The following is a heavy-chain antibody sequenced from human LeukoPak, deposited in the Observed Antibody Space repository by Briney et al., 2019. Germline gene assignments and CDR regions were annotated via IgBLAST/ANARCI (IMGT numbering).Heavy chain of an antibody. CDR1: GFIFRNFA. CDR3: AKVPNSGNHYYFDY. V-gene: IGHV3-23*01. CDR2: ISGRGSES. J-gene: IGHJ4*02. Sequence: GGSLGLSCAASGFIFRNFAMGWVRQAAGRGREWVAAISGRGSESYYPDSVRGWFTLSRDTCSQTLFLQMNTLRAEDAAVYYCAKVPNSGNHYYFDYWGQGTVLTVSS. D-gene: IGHD1-14*01.